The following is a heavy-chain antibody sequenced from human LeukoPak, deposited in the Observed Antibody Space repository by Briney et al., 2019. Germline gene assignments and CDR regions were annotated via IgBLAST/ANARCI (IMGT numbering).Heavy chain of an antibody. V-gene: IGHV4-30-2*01. J-gene: IGHJ4*02. Sequence: SQTLSLTCAVSGGSISSGGYSWSWIRQPPGKGLEWIGYIYHSGSTYYNPSLKGRVTISVDRSKNQFSLKLSSVTAADTAVYYRARGVRGAIDYWGQGTLVTVSS. CDR2: IYHSGST. CDR1: GGSISSGGYS. D-gene: IGHD3-10*01. CDR3: ARGVRGAIDY.